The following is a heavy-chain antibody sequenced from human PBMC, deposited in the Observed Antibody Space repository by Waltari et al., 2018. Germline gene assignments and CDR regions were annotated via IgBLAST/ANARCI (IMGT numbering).Heavy chain of an antibody. CDR1: GYTFTSYD. V-gene: IGHV1-8*01. Sequence: QVQLVQSGAEVKKPGASVKVSCKASGYTFTSYDINWVRQATGQGLEWMGWMNPNSCNTDYEQKFQGRVTMTRNTAKSTAYMELSSLGSEDTAVYYCASGRGRDGYRWFDPWGQGTLVTVSS. J-gene: IGHJ5*02. D-gene: IGHD5-12*01. CDR2: MNPNSCNT. CDR3: ASGRGRDGYRWFDP.